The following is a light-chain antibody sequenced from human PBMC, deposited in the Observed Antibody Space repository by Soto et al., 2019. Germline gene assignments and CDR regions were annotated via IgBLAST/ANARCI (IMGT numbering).Light chain of an antibody. CDR2: EVH. V-gene: IGLV2-14*01. Sequence: QSALTQPASVSGSPGQSITISCTGTSSDIDTYDHVSWYQQHPGKTPTLIIFEVHHRPSGISNRFSASKSGNTASLAISGLQSEDEADYYCAAWDESLSGWVFGGGTKLTVL. J-gene: IGLJ3*02. CDR3: AAWDESLSGWV. CDR1: SSDIDTYDH.